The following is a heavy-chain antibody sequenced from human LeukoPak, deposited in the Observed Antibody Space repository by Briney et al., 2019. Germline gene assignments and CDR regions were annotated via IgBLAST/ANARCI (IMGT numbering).Heavy chain of an antibody. CDR2: IKSDGST. CDR3: ARAPSEIGGYYPEYFRH. D-gene: IGHD3-22*01. CDR1: GFTFSSYW. V-gene: IGHV3-74*01. Sequence: GGSLRLSCAASGFTFSSYWMHWVRQAPGKGLVWVSRIKSDGSTNYADSVKGRFSISRDNAKNTLSLQMNSLRAEDTGVYYCARAPSEIGGYYPEYFRHWGQGTLVTVSS. J-gene: IGHJ1*01.